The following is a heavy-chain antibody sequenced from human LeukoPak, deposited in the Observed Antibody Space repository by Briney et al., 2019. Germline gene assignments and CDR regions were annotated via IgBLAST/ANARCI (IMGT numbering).Heavy chain of an antibody. Sequence: PSETLSLTCTVSGGSISSYYWSWIRQPAGKGLEWIGRIYTSGSTNYNPSLKSRVTMSVDTSKNQFSLKLSSVTAADTAVYYCARDMVRGVLYYYYYMDVWGKETTVTISS. CDR2: IYTSGST. CDR1: GGSISSYY. D-gene: IGHD3-10*01. J-gene: IGHJ6*03. CDR3: ARDMVRGVLYYYYYMDV. V-gene: IGHV4-4*07.